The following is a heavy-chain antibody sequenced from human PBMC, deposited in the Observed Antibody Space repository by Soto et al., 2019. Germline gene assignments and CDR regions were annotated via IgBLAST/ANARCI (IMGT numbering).Heavy chain of an antibody. J-gene: IGHJ4*02. V-gene: IGHV3-7*01. CDR2: IKGDGSEI. Sequence: EVQLVESGGGLVQPGGSLRLSCVASGFTFSRYWTSWVRQAPGKGPEWVASIKGDGSEINYVDSAKGRFTISRDNAKNSLYLQMDSLKTEDTAVYYCAREYYWGRGTLVTVSS. CDR3: AREYY. CDR1: GFTFSRYW.